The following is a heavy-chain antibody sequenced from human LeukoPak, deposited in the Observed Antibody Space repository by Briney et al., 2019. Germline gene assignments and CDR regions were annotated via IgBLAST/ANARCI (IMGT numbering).Heavy chain of an antibody. CDR2: IYYGGST. V-gene: IGHV4-59*01. CDR1: GGSISSYY. J-gene: IGHJ4*02. D-gene: IGHD3-10*01. CDR3: AMTPYGSGKQ. Sequence: SETLSLTCTVSGGSISSYYWSWIRQPPGKGLEWIGYIYYGGSTNYNPSLKSRVTISVDTSKNQFSLKLSSVTAADTAVYYCAMTPYGSGKQWGQGTLVTVSS.